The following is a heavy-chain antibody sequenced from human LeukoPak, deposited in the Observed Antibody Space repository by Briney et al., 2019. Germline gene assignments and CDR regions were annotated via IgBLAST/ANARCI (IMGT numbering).Heavy chain of an antibody. J-gene: IGHJ5*02. CDR3: ARAYGSGSYYNWFDP. CDR1: GGSISSGGYS. D-gene: IGHD3-10*01. CDR2: IYHSGST. V-gene: IGHV4-30-2*01. Sequence: PSETLSLTCAVSGGSISSGGYSWSWIRQPQGQGLEWIGYIYHSGSTYYNPSLKSRVTISVDRSKNQFSLKLSSVTAADTAVYYWARAYGSGSYYNWFDPWGQGTLVTVSS.